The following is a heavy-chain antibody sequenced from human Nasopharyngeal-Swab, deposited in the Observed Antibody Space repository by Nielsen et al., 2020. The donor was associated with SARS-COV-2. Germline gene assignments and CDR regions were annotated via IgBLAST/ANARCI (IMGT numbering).Heavy chain of an antibody. D-gene: IGHD3-10*01. J-gene: IGHJ3*01. V-gene: IGHV3-23*01. Sequence: LKISCAASGFTFNNYAMAWVRRAPGRGLQWVTGARASGGSTYYTDSLKGRFCISRDNSKNTLFLQMHSLRVEDTAVYYCTRDGVVRGDALDLWGQGTMVTVSS. CDR2: ARASGGST. CDR1: GFTFNNYA. CDR3: TRDGVVRGDALDL.